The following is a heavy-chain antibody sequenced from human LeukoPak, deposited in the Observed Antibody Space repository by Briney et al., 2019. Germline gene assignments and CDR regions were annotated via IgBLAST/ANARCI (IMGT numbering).Heavy chain of an antibody. CDR2: IYYSGST. Sequence: PSQTLSLTCTVSGGSISSGGYYWSWIRQPPGKGLEWIGSIYYSGSTYYNPSLKSRVTISVDTSKNQFSLKLSSVTAADTAVYYCARHRGRAAAGTQYDAFDIWGQGTMVTVPS. CDR3: ARHRGRAAAGTQYDAFDI. V-gene: IGHV4-39*01. J-gene: IGHJ3*02. D-gene: IGHD6-13*01. CDR1: GGSISSGGYY.